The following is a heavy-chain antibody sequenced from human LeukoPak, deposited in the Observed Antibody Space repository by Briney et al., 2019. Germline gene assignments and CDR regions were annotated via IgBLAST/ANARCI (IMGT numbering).Heavy chain of an antibody. J-gene: IGHJ4*02. CDR2: IYPGDSDT. Sequence: GESLKISCKGSGYSFTSYWIDWVRQMPGKGLEWMGIIYPGDSDTKYSPSFQGQVTISADKSISTAYLQWSSLKASDTAMDYCARLTYRDVDGGFDYWGQGTLVTVSS. CDR1: GYSFTSYW. V-gene: IGHV5-51*01. D-gene: IGHD4-17*01. CDR3: ARLTYRDVDGGFDY.